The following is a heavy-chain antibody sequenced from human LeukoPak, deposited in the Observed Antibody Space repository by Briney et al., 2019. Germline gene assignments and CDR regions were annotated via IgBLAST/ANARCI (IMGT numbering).Heavy chain of an antibody. V-gene: IGHV3-21*01. Sequence: PGGSLRLSCAASGFTFSSYSMNWVRQAPGKGLEWVSSISSSSSYIYYADSVKGRFTISRDNAKNSLYLQMNSLRAEDTAVYYCAREGPFERITIFGVVIPENYGMDVWGQGTTVTVSS. CDR3: AREGPFERITIFGVVIPENYGMDV. CDR2: ISSSSSYI. J-gene: IGHJ6*02. CDR1: GFTFSSYS. D-gene: IGHD3-3*01.